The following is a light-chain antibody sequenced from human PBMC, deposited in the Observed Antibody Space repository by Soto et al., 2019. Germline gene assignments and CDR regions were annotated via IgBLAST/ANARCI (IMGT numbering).Light chain of an antibody. CDR2: EVS. V-gene: IGLV2-23*02. CDR1: TSDVGSYDL. Sequence: QCALNQPASVSGSPGQAITISCTGTTSDVGSYDLVSWYQHHPGKAPKLLIYEVSKRPSGVSDRFSGSKSGNTASLTISGLQTEDEADYYCCSFAGSSNLYVFGTGTKVTVL. J-gene: IGLJ1*01. CDR3: CSFAGSSNLYV.